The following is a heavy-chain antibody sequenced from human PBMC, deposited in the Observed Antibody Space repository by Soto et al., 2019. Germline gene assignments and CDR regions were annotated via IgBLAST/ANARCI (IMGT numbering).Heavy chain of an antibody. CDR2: IYPRDSDT. D-gene: IGHD6-19*01. CDR3: AKDQYSSGWYIDY. V-gene: IGHV5-51*01. CDR1: GYNFASYW. J-gene: IGHJ4*02. Sequence: PGESLKISCKGAGYNFASYWIGWVRQMPGEGLEWMGIIYPRDSDTRYSPSFQGRFTISRDNSKNTLYLQMNSLRAEDTAVYYCAKDQYSSGWYIDYWGQGTLVTVSS.